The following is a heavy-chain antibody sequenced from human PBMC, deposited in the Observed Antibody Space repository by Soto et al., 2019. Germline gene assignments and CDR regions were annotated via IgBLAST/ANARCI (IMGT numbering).Heavy chain of an antibody. D-gene: IGHD3-10*01. CDR3: ARDGSFYGSGSYYKRPYYYGMDV. Sequence: PGGSLRLSCAASGFTFSSYDMHWVRQATGKGLEWVSAIGTAGDTYYPGSVKGRFTISRENAKNSLYLQMNSLRAGDMAVYYCARDGSFYGSGSYYKRPYYYGMDVWGQGTTVTVSS. J-gene: IGHJ6*02. CDR1: GFTFSSYD. V-gene: IGHV3-13*01. CDR2: IGTAGDT.